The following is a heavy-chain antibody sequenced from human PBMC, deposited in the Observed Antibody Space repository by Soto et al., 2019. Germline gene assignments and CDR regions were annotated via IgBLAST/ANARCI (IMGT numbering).Heavy chain of an antibody. CDR1: RVAFSKFI. CDR3: AKVRYSSPMGYYYGMDV. CDR2: IIPIFGTA. Sequence: GASVKVSCKASRVAFSKFIVTWVRQAPGLGLEWVGGIIPIFGTANYAQKFQGRVTITADESTSTSYMEVNNLRSKDTAVYYCAKVRYSSPMGYYYGMDVWGQGTTVTVSS. D-gene: IGHD6-19*01. V-gene: IGHV1-69*13. J-gene: IGHJ6*02.